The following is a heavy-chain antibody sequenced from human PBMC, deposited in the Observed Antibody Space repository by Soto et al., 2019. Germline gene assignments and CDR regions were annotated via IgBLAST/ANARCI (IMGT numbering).Heavy chain of an antibody. CDR3: AKDAISGDGIWLMDS. CDR2: LLRSGSSA. D-gene: IGHD4-17*01. CDR1: GFTFRNYA. V-gene: IGHV3-23*01. Sequence: VQLLESGGGLVQPGGSLRLSCAASGFTFRNYAMTWARQAPGKGLEWVSSLLRSGSSAYYADSVRGRFTISSDTSANSLYLQMDNLRAEDTAIYYCAKDAISGDGIWLMDSWGQGTVVTVSS. J-gene: IGHJ5*02.